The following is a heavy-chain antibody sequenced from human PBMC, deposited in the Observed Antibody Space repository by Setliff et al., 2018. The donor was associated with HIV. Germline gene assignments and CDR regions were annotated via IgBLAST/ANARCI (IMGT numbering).Heavy chain of an antibody. CDR3: ARAERYSGYQGLYFDF. Sequence: PGESLKISCKGSGYSFTSYWIGWVRQMPGKGLEWMAVMLVGDSDTSTDSPSFQGQVTFSVDKSIRTAYLQWSSLKASDTAIYYCARAERYSGYQGLYFDFWGQGTLVTVSS. D-gene: IGHD5-12*01. CDR2: MLVGDSDT. V-gene: IGHV5-51*01. J-gene: IGHJ4*02. CDR1: GYSFTSYW.